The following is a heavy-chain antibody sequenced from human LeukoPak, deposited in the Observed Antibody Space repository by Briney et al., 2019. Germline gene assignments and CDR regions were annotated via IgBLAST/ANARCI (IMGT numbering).Heavy chain of an antibody. CDR2: IHTSSTFT. Sequence: GGSLRLSCAASGFSFSDYHMSWVRQAPGKGLEWISFIHTSSTFTYYADSVKGRFTISRDDAKNSLFLQMNSLRADDTAVYHCARDMSAAERAMDVWGQGTTVTVSS. CDR3: ARDMSAAERAMDV. CDR1: GFSFSDYH. D-gene: IGHD2-2*01. V-gene: IGHV3-11*05. J-gene: IGHJ6*02.